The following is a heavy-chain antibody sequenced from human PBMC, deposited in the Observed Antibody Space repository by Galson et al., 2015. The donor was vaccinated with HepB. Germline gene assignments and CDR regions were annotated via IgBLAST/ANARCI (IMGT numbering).Heavy chain of an antibody. J-gene: IGHJ4*02. D-gene: IGHD5-12*01. V-gene: IGHV7-4-1*02. CDR2: INTNTGNP. CDR1: GYTFTSYA. Sequence: SVKVSCKASGYTFTSYAMNWVRQAPGQGLEWMGWINTNTGNPTYAQDFAGRFVFSLDTSVSTAYLQISSLKAEDTAVYYCAKVATTRNLDYWGQGTLVTVSS. CDR3: AKVATTRNLDY.